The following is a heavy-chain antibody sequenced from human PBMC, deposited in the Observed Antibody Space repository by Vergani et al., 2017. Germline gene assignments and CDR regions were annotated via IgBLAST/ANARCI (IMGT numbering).Heavy chain of an antibody. CDR1: GFTFSTYA. J-gene: IGHJ5*01. CDR3: ARWGNEKRLDS. D-gene: IGHD1-1*01. V-gene: IGHV3-23*01. Sequence: EVQLLESGGGLVQHGGSLRLSCAASGFTFSTYAMTWVRQAPGKGLEWVSTISSDGGSTYYADSVKGRFTISRDNSKNTLYLQMNSLRVEDTAVYYCARWGNEKRLDSWGQGTLVTVSS. CDR2: ISSDGGST.